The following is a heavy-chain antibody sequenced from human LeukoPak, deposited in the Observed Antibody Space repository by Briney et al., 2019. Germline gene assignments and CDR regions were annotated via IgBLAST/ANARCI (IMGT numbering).Heavy chain of an antibody. CDR3: AKRGVVIRVILVGFHKEAYYFDS. D-gene: IGHD3-22*01. CDR1: GITLNNYG. J-gene: IGHJ4*02. V-gene: IGHV3-23*01. Sequence: GGSLRLSCAVSGITLNNYGMSWVRQAPGKELEWVAGISGSGGGTYYADSVKGRFTISRDNPKNTLYLQMNSLRAEDTAVYFCAKRGVVIRVILVGFHKEAYYFDSWGQGALVTVSS. CDR2: ISGSGGGT.